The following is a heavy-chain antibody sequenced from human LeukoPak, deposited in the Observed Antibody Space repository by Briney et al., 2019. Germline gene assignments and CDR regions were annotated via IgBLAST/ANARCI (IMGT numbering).Heavy chain of an antibody. CDR3: AQLGSRYCAGASCYRGY. V-gene: IGHV3-23*01. CDR2: ITGSGGRA. D-gene: IGHD2-2*01. Sequence: GSLRLSCAASGFTFSNAWMSWVRQAPGKGLEWVSAITGSGGRASDADSVKGRFTISRDNSKNTLYLQMNSLRAEDTAVYYCAQLGSRYCAGASCYRGYWGQGTLVTVSA. CDR1: GFTFSNAW. J-gene: IGHJ4*02.